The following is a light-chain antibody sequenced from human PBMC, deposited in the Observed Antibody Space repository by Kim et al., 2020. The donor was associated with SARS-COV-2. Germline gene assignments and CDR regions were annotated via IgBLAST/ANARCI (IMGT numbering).Light chain of an antibody. CDR2: ADS. V-gene: IGLV3-21*04. CDR3: QVWDSSSDHLV. CDR1: NIGSKS. J-gene: IGLJ3*02. Sequence: SYELTQPPSVSVAPGKTARITCGGNNIGSKSVHWYQQKPGQAPVLVMYADSDRPSGIPERFSGSNSGNTATLTISRVEAGDEADYYCQVWDSSSDHLVFG.